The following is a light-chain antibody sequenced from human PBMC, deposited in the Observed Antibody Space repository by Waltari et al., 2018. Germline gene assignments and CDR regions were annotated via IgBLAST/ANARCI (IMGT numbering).Light chain of an antibody. Sequence: DIEMTQSPLSLYASVGDRVTITCRASQRVSYFLNWYQHRPGKAPRLLIYGATTLDTRVPPRFSGSGSETDFTLTITNLQPEDFATYSCQHYFNNPWTFGQGTKV. CDR1: QRVSYF. V-gene: IGKV1-39*01. J-gene: IGKJ1*01. CDR3: QHYFNNPWT. CDR2: GAT.